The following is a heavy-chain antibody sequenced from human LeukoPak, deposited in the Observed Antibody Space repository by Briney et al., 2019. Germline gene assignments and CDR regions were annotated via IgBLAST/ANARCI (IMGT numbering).Heavy chain of an antibody. CDR3: YGSGTYWDFDF. Sequence: GGSLRLSCAASRFAFSTYWMHWVRQAPGKELVWVSRINGDGTNIRYADSVKGRFTISRDNAKNTLYLQMNSMRAEDTAVYYCYGSGTYWDFDFWGQGTLVTVSS. D-gene: IGHD3-10*01. J-gene: IGHJ4*02. V-gene: IGHV3-74*01. CDR2: INGDGTNI. CDR1: RFAFSTYW.